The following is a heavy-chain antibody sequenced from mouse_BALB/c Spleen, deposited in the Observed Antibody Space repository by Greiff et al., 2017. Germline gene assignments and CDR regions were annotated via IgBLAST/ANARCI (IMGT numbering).Heavy chain of an antibody. CDR2: ISYDGSN. V-gene: IGHV3-6*02. J-gene: IGHJ1*01. CDR1: GYSITSGYY. D-gene: IGHD1-2*01. Sequence: EVQRVESGPGLVKPSQSLSLTCSVTGYSITSGYYWNWIRQFPGNQLEWMGYISYDGSNNYNPSLKNRISITRDTSKNQFFLKLNSVTTEDTATYYCALTAYWYFDVWGAGTTVTVSS. CDR3: ALTAYWYFDV.